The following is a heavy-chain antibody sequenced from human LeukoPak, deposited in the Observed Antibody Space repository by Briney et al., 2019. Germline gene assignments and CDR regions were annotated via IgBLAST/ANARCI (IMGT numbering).Heavy chain of an antibody. V-gene: IGHV3-21*01. CDR3: AREPPPYSSSWFYPAFDI. Sequence: GGSLRLSCAASGFTFSSYSMNWVRQAPGKGLEWVSSISSSSSYIYYADSVKGRFTISRDNAKNSLYLQMNSLRAEDTAVYYCAREPPPYSSSWFYPAFDIWGQGTMVTVSS. J-gene: IGHJ3*02. CDR1: GFTFSSYS. CDR2: ISSSSSYI. D-gene: IGHD6-13*01.